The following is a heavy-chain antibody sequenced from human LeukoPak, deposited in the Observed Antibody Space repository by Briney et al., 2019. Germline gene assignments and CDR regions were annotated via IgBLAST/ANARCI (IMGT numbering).Heavy chain of an antibody. J-gene: IGHJ5*02. V-gene: IGHV3-48*03. D-gene: IGHD3-10*01. CDR1: GFTFSSYE. Sequence: GGSLRLPCAASGFTFSSYEMNWVRQAPGKGLEWVSYISSSGSTIYYADSVKGRFTISRDNAKNSLYLQMNSLRAEDTAVYYCARGPITMVRGAPPNWFDPWAREPWSPSPQ. CDR3: ARGPITMVRGAPPNWFDP. CDR2: ISSSGSTI.